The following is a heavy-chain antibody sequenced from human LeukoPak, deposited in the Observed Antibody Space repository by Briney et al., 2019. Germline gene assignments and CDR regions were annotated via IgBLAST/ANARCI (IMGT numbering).Heavy chain of an antibody. CDR3: ARDGNYYDSSGYRGGYYFDY. CDR1: GFTFTSYA. CDR2: ISYDGSNK. Sequence: GGSLRLSCAASGFTFTSYAMHWVRQAPGKGLEWVAVISYDGSNKYYADSVKGRFSISRDNSKNTLDLQMNSLRAEATAVYYCARDGNYYDSSGYRGGYYFDYWGQGTLVTVSS. J-gene: IGHJ4*02. D-gene: IGHD3-22*01. V-gene: IGHV3-30*04.